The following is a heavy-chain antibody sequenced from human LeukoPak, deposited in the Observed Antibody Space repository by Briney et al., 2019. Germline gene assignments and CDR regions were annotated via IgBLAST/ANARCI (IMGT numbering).Heavy chain of an antibody. D-gene: IGHD5-18*01. CDR3: ARHSHRTAMVPHYYYYYMDV. J-gene: IGHJ6*03. V-gene: IGHV4-39*01. CDR1: GGSISSSSYY. CDR2: IYYSGST. Sequence: SETLSLTCTVSGGSISSSSYYWGWIRQPPGKGLEWIGSIYYSGSTYYNPSLKSRVTISVDTSKNQFSLKLSSVTAADTAVYYCARHSHRTAMVPHYYYYYMDVWGKGITVTVSS.